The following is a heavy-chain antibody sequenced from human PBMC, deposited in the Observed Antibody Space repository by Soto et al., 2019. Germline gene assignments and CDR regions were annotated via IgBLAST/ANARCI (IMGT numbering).Heavy chain of an antibody. J-gene: IGHJ6*02. Sequence: SETLSLTCTVSGGSISSYYWSWIRQPPGKGLEWIGYIYYSGSTNYNPSLKSRVTISVDTSKNQFSLKLSSVTAADTAVYYCVRASTQEPYYYYYYGMDVWGQGTTVTVSS. CDR1: GGSISSYY. D-gene: IGHD2-2*01. CDR2: IYYSGST. V-gene: IGHV4-59*01. CDR3: VRASTQEPYYYYYYGMDV.